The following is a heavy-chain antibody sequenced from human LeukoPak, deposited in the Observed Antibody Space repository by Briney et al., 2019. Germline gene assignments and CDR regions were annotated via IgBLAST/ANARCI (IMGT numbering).Heavy chain of an antibody. J-gene: IGHJ6*02. D-gene: IGHD2-2*01. CDR3: ATQGYCSSTSCPGRPEASYYYYGMDV. V-gene: IGHV3-11*01. Sequence: GGSLRLSCAASGFTFSDYYMSWIRQAPGKGLEWVSYICSSGSTIYYADSVKGRFTISRDNAKNSLYLQMNSLRAEDTAVYYCATQGYCSSTSCPGRPEASYYYYGMDVWGQGTTVTVSS. CDR2: ICSSGSTI. CDR1: GFTFSDYY.